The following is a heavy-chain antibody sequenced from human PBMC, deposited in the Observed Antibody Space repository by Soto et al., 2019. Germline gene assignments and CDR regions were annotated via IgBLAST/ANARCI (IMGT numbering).Heavy chain of an antibody. V-gene: IGHV1-3*01. CDR1: GYSFTSYA. Sequence: ASVKVSCKASGYSFTSYAMHWVRQAPGQRHEWMGWINAGNGNTKYSQKFQGRVTITRDTSASTAYMELSSLRSEDTAVYYCARGKYYYDSSGPNAFDPWGQGSLVTVSS. CDR2: INAGNGNT. J-gene: IGHJ5*02. CDR3: ARGKYYYDSSGPNAFDP. D-gene: IGHD3-22*01.